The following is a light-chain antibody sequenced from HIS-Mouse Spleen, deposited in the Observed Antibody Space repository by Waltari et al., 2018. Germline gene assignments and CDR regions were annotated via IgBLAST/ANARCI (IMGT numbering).Light chain of an antibody. CDR3: QQRSNWRIT. CDR2: DAS. J-gene: IGKJ5*01. V-gene: IGKV3-11*01. Sequence: EIVLTQSPATLSLSPGERATLPCRASQSVSSYLAWYQQKPGQAPRLLIYDASNRSTCIPARFNGSGSGTDFTLTISSLEPEDFAVYYCQQRSNWRITFGQGTRLEI. CDR1: QSVSSY.